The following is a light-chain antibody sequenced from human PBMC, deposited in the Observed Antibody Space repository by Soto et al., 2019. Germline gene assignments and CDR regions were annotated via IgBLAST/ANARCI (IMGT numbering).Light chain of an antibody. J-gene: IGKJ1*01. CDR2: GVF. CDR3: HQYNNWPRT. Sequence: EIVMTQSPATLSVSPGDRATLSCRASQGLNRNLAWYHHKPGQAPRLLIYGVFTRATGIPGRFSGGWSGTEFTLTINGLQSEDFGVYYCHQYNNWPRTFGQGTKV. CDR1: QGLNRN. V-gene: IGKV3-15*01.